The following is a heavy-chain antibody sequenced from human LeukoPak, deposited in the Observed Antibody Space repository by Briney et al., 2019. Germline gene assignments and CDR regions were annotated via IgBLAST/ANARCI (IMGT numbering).Heavy chain of an antibody. CDR2: INPSPGST. CDR1: GYTFTNYY. CDR3: ARGGLLQKYNCFDP. D-gene: IGHD3-10*01. J-gene: IGHJ5*02. V-gene: IGHV1-46*01. Sequence: ASVKVSCKASGYTFTNYYMQWVRQAPGQGLEWIGIINPSPGSTTYAQKFQGRVTMTRDTSTSTVYMELSSLRPEDTAVYYCARGGLLQKYNCFDPWGQGTLVTVSS.